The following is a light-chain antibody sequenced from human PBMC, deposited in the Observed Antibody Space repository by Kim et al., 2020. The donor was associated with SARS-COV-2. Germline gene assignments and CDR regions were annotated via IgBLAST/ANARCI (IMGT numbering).Light chain of an antibody. CDR1: QRISRW. CDR2: DAS. CDR3: QQYNSHSLT. Sequence: ASSGDRVTNTGRASQRISRWLSWYQQKPGKAPTRLIYDASGLESGVPSRFGGSGSWTEFTLTISSLQRDDFATYYCQQYNSHSLTFGGGTKVDI. J-gene: IGKJ4*01. V-gene: IGKV1-5*01.